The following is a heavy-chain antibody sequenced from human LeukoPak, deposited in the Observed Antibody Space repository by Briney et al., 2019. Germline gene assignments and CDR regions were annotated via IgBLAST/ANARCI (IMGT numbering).Heavy chain of an antibody. J-gene: IGHJ4*02. Sequence: SGPTLVNPTQTLTLTCTFSGFSLSTSGVGVGWIRQPPGKALEWLALIYWNDDKRYSPSLKSRLTIAKDTSKNQVVLTMTNMDPVDTATYYCAHRVSSSWFTYYFDYWGQGTLVTVSS. CDR2: IYWNDDK. V-gene: IGHV2-5*01. CDR3: AHRVSSSWFTYYFDY. CDR1: GFSLSTSGVG. D-gene: IGHD6-13*01.